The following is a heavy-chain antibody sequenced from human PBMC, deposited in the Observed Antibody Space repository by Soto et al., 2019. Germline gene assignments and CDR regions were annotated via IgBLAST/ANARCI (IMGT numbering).Heavy chain of an antibody. J-gene: IGHJ4*02. Sequence: PGGSLRLSCTASGLPHSNFAMMWVRQAPGKGLECVSGIYGSGRGIEYSDSAKGRFTISRDNSKNTVYLQMTDLRADDTALYYCVKDDVYNDGLWLMDHWGQGTQVTVSS. CDR1: GLPHSNFA. V-gene: IGHV3-23*05. CDR3: VKDDVYNDGLWLMDH. CDR2: IYGSGRGI. D-gene: IGHD2-21*01.